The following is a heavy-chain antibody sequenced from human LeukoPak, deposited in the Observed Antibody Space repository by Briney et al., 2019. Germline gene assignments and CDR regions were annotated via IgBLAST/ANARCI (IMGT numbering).Heavy chain of an antibody. CDR2: ISGSGGTT. CDR1: GFTFSTYA. CDR3: AKDVVVTAHRALDY. J-gene: IGHJ4*02. Sequence: GGSLRLSCAASGFTFSTYAMSWVRQAPGKGLEWVSAISGSGGTTYYADSVKGRFTISRDNSKNTLYLQMNSLRAEDTAVYYCAKDVVVTAHRALDYRGQGTLVTVSS. V-gene: IGHV3-23*01. D-gene: IGHD2-21*02.